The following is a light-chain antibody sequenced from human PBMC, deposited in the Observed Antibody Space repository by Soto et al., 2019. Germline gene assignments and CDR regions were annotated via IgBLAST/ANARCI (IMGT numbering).Light chain of an antibody. J-gene: IGLJ2*01. CDR2: DNN. CDR1: SSNIGNND. V-gene: IGLV1-51*01. CDR3: GTWDSSLSAVV. Sequence: QSVLTQPPSVSAAPGQKVTISCSGSSSNIGNNDVSWYQQFPGTAPKLLIYDNNKRPSGIPDPGSGSKSGTSATLGITGLQTGDEGDYYCGTWDSSLSAVVFGGGTKVTVL.